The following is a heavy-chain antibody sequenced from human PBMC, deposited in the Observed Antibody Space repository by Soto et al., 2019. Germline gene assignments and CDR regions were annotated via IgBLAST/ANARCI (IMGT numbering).Heavy chain of an antibody. CDR3: AKDFIPRNSIYDPFDI. J-gene: IGHJ3*02. CDR2: VGGDASDT. D-gene: IGHD2-21*01. CDR1: GFNFGNYA. Sequence: EVQLLESAGGLVQPGGSLEVSCRASGFNFGNYAMSWVRQAPGKGPEWVSSVGGDASDTHYADSVRGRFTISRDNSKNTLYLHMNSLRAEDTAIYFCAKDFIPRNSIYDPFDIWGQGTTVSVSS. V-gene: IGHV3-23*01.